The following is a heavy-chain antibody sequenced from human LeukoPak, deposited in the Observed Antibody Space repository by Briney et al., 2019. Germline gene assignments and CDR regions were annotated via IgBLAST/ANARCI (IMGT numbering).Heavy chain of an antibody. CDR3: ARDRSDTAMVSEFYYYYYYMDV. V-gene: IGHV3-11*04. J-gene: IGHJ6*03. Sequence: AGGSLRLSCAASGFTFSDYYMSWIRQAPGKGLEWVSYISSSGSTIYYADSVKGRFTISRDNAKNSLYLQMNSLRAEDTAVYYCARDRSDTAMVSEFYYYYYYMDVWGKGTTVTISS. CDR1: GFTFSDYY. D-gene: IGHD5-18*01. CDR2: ISSSGSTI.